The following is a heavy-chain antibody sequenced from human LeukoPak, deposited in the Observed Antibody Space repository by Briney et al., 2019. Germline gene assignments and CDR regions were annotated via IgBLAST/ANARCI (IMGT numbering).Heavy chain of an antibody. Sequence: GGSLRLSCAASGFTFSAYEMNWVRQAPGKGLEWVSYIGSSGSTVYYADSAKGRFTISRDNAKNSLYLQMNSLRAEDTAVYYCARETAAAGIADYWGQGTLVTVSS. J-gene: IGHJ4*02. D-gene: IGHD6-13*01. CDR2: IGSSGSTV. CDR3: ARETAAAGIADY. V-gene: IGHV3-48*03. CDR1: GFTFSAYE.